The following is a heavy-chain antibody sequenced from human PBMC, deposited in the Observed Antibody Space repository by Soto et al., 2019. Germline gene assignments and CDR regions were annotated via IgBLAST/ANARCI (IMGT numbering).Heavy chain of an antibody. CDR2: ISSSGSTI. Sequence: EVQLVESGGGLVQPGGSLRLSCAASGFTFSSYEMNWVRQAPGKGLEWVSYISSSGSTIYYADSVKGRFTISRDNAKNSLYLQMNSLRAEDTAVYYCARGGQWLAIDYWGQGTLVTVCS. J-gene: IGHJ4*02. CDR1: GFTFSSYE. D-gene: IGHD6-19*01. CDR3: ARGGQWLAIDY. V-gene: IGHV3-48*03.